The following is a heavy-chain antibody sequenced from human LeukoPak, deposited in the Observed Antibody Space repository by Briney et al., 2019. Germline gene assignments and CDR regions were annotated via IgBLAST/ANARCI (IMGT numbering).Heavy chain of an antibody. Sequence: GGSLRLSCAASGFTVSSNFMSWVRQAPGKGLEWVSVIYSDGSTYYADTVKGRFIISRDNSKNTLYLQMNSLRAEDTAVYYCAKDGARITFGGVIVRHFQHWGQGTLVTVSS. D-gene: IGHD3-16*02. V-gene: IGHV3-53*01. CDR3: AKDGARITFGGVIVRHFQH. J-gene: IGHJ1*01. CDR2: IYSDGST. CDR1: GFTVSSNF.